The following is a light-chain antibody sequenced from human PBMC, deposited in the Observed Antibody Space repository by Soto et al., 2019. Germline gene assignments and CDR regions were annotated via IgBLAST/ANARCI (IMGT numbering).Light chain of an antibody. CDR1: QSVSSN. V-gene: IGKV3-15*01. CDR2: GAS. J-gene: IGKJ1*01. CDR3: QQASSFPWT. Sequence: EIVLTQSPATLSVSPGERATLSCRASQSVSSNLAWYQQKPGQAPRLLIYGASTRATGIPARFSGSGSGTEFTLTISSLQSGDFAIYYCQQASSFPWTFGQGTKVEV.